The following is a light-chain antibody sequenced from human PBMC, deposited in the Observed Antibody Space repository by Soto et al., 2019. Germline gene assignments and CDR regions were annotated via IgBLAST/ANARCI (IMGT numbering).Light chain of an antibody. CDR2: DAS. V-gene: IGKV3-11*01. Sequence: EIVLTQSPATLSLSPGERATLSCRASQSVSRYVAWYQQKPGQAPRLLIFDASTRATGIPARFSGSGSVTDFTLAISSLEPEDFAVYYCQQRSTWPYTFGQGTKVDIK. J-gene: IGKJ2*01. CDR1: QSVSRY. CDR3: QQRSTWPYT.